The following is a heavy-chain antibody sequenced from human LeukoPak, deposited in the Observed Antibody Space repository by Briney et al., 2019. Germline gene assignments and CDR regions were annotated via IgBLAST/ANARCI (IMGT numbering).Heavy chain of an antibody. D-gene: IGHD6-13*01. Sequence: GGSLRLSCAASGFTFSSYGMHWVRQAPGKGLEWVAVISYDGSNKYYADSVKGRFTISRDNSKSTLYLQMNSLRAEDTAVYYCATHAGIAAADQVFDYWGQGTLVTVSS. CDR3: ATHAGIAAADQVFDY. V-gene: IGHV3-30*03. CDR2: ISYDGSNK. J-gene: IGHJ4*02. CDR1: GFTFSSYG.